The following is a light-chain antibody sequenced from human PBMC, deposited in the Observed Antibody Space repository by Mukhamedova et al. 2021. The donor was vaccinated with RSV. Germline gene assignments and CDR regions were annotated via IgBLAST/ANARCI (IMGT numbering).Light chain of an antibody. CDR2: DAS. J-gene: IGKJ4*01. CDR3: QQREDFPLT. V-gene: IGKV1-33*01. Sequence: WYQRRVHGKAPKLLIYDASTLETGVPSRFSGSGSGTDFSLTISSLQPEDVAPYYCQQREDFPLTFGGGSRVQI.